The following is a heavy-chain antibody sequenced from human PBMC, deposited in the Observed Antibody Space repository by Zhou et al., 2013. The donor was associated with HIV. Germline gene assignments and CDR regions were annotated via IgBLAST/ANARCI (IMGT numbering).Heavy chain of an antibody. J-gene: IGHJ4*02. CDR2: ISAFNGNI. V-gene: IGHV1-18*04. CDR3: ARDRLLQGYSSSWFIDY. CDR1: GYTFTSYS. D-gene: IGHD2-2*01. Sequence: QVQLVQSGAEVKEPGASVKVSCKASGYTFTSYSVHWVRQAPGQGLEWMGWISAFNGNINYAQKFQGRLTMTTDTSTTTAYMELSSLRSDDTAVYFCARDRLLQGYSSSWFIDYWGQGTLVTVSS.